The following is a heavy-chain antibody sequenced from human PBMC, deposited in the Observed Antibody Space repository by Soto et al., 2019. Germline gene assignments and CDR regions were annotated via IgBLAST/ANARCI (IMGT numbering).Heavy chain of an antibody. CDR1: GGTFSSYA. D-gene: IGHD2-15*01. J-gene: IGHJ4*02. Sequence: SVKVSCKASGGTFSSYAISWVRQAPGQGLEWMGGIIPIFGTANYAQKFRGRVTITADESTCTAYMELSSLRSEDTAVYYCARSRSQSPYFDYWGQGTLGTVSS. CDR2: IIPIFGTA. V-gene: IGHV1-69*13. CDR3: ARSRSQSPYFDY.